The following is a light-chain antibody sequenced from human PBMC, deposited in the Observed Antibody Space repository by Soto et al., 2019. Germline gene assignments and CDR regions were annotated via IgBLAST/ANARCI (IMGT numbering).Light chain of an antibody. J-gene: IGKJ1*01. CDR1: QIVSNN. Sequence: EIVMTQSPATLSVSPGERATLSCRASQIVSNNLAWYQQKPGQAPRLLIYGASTRATGIPARFSGSGSGREFTLTISSLLSEDFAVYYCQQCNNWPRTFGQGTKVEIK. CDR3: QQCNNWPRT. V-gene: IGKV3-15*01. CDR2: GAS.